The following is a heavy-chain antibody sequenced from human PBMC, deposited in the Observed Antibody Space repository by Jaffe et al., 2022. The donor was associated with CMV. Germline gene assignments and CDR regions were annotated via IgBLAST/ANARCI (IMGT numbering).Heavy chain of an antibody. CDR1: GFTFSDHY. J-gene: IGHJ2*01. Sequence: EVQLVESGGGLVQPGGSLRLSCAASGFTFSDHYMDWVRQAPGKGLEWVGRTRNKANSYTTEYAASVKGRFTISRDDSKNSLYLQMNSLKTEDTAVYYCARPNWGIHFDLWGRGTLVTVSS. D-gene: IGHD7-27*01. CDR2: TRNKANSYTT. CDR3: ARPNWGIHFDL. V-gene: IGHV3-72*01.